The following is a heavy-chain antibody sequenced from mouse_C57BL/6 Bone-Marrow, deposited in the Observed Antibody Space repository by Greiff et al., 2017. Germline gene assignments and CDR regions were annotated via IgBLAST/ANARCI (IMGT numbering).Heavy chain of an antibody. Sequence: VQLKQSGPELVKPGASVKMSCKASGYTFTDYNMHWVKQSHGKSLEWIGYINPNNGGTSYNQKFKGKATLTVNKSSSTAYMVLRSLTSEDSAVYYCARGTNWGRYYYAMDYWGQGTSVTVSS. CDR2: INPNNGGT. J-gene: IGHJ4*01. D-gene: IGHD4-1*01. CDR1: GYTFTDYN. V-gene: IGHV1-22*01. CDR3: ARGTNWGRYYYAMDY.